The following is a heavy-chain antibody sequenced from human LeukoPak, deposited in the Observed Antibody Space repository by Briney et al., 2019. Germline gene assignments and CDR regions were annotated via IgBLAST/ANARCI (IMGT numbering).Heavy chain of an antibody. D-gene: IGHD4-17*01. CDR2: INPNSGGT. J-gene: IGHJ5*02. CDR3: ARGASGVYTVTTSWFDP. V-gene: IGHV1-2*02. Sequence: ASVKVSCKASGYTFTGYYMHWVRQAPGQGLEWMGWINPNSGGTNYAQRFQGRVTMTRDTSVSTAYMELSRLRSDDTAVYYCARGASGVYTVTTSWFDPWGQGTLVTVSS. CDR1: GYTFTGYY.